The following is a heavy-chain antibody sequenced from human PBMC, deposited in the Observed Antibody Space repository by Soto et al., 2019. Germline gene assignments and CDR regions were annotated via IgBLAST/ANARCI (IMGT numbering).Heavy chain of an antibody. V-gene: IGHV1-69*08. CDR1: GGTFSSYT. J-gene: IGHJ3*02. CDR3: ARDLLYCYDSSGYPNDAFDI. CDR2: IIPILGIA. D-gene: IGHD3-22*01. Sequence: QVQLVQSGAEVKKPGSSVKVSCKASGGTFSSYTISWVRQAPGQGLEWMGRIIPILGIANYAQKFQGRVTITADKSTSTAYMELSSLRSEDTAVYYCARDLLYCYDSSGYPNDAFDIWGQGTMVTVSS.